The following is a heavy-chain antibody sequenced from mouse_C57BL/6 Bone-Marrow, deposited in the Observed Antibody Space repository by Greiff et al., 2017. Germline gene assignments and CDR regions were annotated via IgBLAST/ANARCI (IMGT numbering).Heavy chain of an antibody. J-gene: IGHJ2*01. D-gene: IGHD2-14*01. CDR1: GFTFSSYT. Sequence: EVKLVESGGGLVKPGGSLKLSCAASGFTFSSYTMSWVRQTPEKRLEWVATISGGGGNTYYPDSVKGRFTISRDNAKNTLYLQMSSLRSEDTALYYCARRQEGTTRNYWGQGTTLTVSS. V-gene: IGHV5-9*01. CDR2: ISGGGGNT. CDR3: ARRQEGTTRNY.